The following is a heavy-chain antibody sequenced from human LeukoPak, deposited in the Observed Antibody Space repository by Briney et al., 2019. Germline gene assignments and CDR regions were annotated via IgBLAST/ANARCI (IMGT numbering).Heavy chain of an antibody. D-gene: IGHD4-17*01. J-gene: IGHJ4*02. CDR2: IYYSGST. CDR3: ARGPLGDYIDY. V-gene: IGHV4-61*05. Sequence: SETLSLTCTVSGGSISSSSYYWSWIRQPPGKGLEWIGYIYYSGSTNYNPSLKSRVTISVDTSKNQFSLKLSSVTAADTAVYYCARGPLGDYIDYWGQGTLVTVSS. CDR1: GGSISSSSYY.